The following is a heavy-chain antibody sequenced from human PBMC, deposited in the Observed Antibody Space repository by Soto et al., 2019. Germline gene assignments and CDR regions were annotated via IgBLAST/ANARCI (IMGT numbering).Heavy chain of an antibody. Sequence: QVQLQQWGAGLLKPSETLSLTCAVYGGSFSGYYWSWIRQPPGKGLEWIGEINHSGSTNYNPSLKSRVTISVDTSKNQFSLKLSSVTAADTAVYYCARVPYYDFWSGYPFDYWGQGTLVTVSS. CDR1: GGSFSGYY. J-gene: IGHJ4*02. CDR2: INHSGST. V-gene: IGHV4-34*01. CDR3: ARVPYYDFWSGYPFDY. D-gene: IGHD3-3*01.